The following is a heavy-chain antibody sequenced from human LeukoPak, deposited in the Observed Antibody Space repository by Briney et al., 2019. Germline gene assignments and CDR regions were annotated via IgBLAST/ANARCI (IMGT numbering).Heavy chain of an antibody. CDR2: INPNSGGT. J-gene: IGHJ4*02. V-gene: IGHV1-2*06. D-gene: IGHD1-26*01. Sequence: ASVKVSCKASGYTFTGYYIHWVRQAPGQGLEWMGRINPNSGGTNYAQKFQGRVTMTGDTSISTAYMELSRLRSDDTAVYYCARDLYSGSYFYYFDYWGQGTLVTVSS. CDR3: ARDLYSGSYFYYFDY. CDR1: GYTFTGYY.